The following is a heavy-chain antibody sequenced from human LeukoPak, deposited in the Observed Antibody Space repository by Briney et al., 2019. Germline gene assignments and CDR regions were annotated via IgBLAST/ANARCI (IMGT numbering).Heavy chain of an antibody. CDR1: VYTFTSYG. D-gene: IGHD2-15*01. CDR2: ISAYNGKT. CDR3: ARPSRGRGPIDYYYYYMDV. J-gene: IGHJ6*03. Sequence: ASVKVSCKASVYTFTSYGISWVRQAPGQGLEWMGWISAYNGKTNYEQKLQGRVTMTTDTSTSTAYMELRSLRSDDTAVYYCARPSRGRGPIDYYYYYMDVWGKGTTVTVSS. V-gene: IGHV1-18*01.